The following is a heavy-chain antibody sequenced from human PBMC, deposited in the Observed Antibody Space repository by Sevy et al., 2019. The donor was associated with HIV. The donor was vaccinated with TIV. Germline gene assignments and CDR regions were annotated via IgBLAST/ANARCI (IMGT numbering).Heavy chain of an antibody. CDR3: ARGVGYSSSRKSLYFDY. CDR1: GGSISSYY. J-gene: IGHJ4*02. V-gene: IGHV4-4*07. D-gene: IGHD6-13*01. Sequence: SETLSLTCTVSGGSISSYYRSWIRQPAGKGLEWIGRIYTSGSTNYNPSLKSRVTMSVDTSKNQFSLKLSAVTAADTAVYYCARGVGYSSSRKSLYFDYWGQGTLVTVSS. CDR2: IYTSGST.